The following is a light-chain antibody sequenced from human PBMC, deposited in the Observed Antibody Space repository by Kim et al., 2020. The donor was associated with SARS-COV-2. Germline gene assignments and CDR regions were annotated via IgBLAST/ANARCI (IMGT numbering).Light chain of an antibody. V-gene: IGLV3-19*01. Sequence: ALGQKVRITCQGGSLRSYYASWNQQKPGQAPVLVIYGKNNRPSGITDRFYGSSSGNTASLTITGAQAEDEADYYCNSRDSSGNHVVFGGGTQLTVL. CDR2: GKN. CDR1: SLRSYY. J-gene: IGLJ2*01. CDR3: NSRDSSGNHVV.